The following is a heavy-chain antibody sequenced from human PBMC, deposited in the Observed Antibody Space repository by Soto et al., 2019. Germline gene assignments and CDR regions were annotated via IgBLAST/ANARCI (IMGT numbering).Heavy chain of an antibody. V-gene: IGHV1-2*02. CDR3: AREPATAKPEGVDF. Sequence: QVYLVQSGAEVRRPGVSVKVSCTAFGYILTGYSLHWVRQAPGQGLEWMGWIDPNSGATNSAEKFHGRVSMTRDTSITTAYMELSRLRSGDTAVYYCAREPATAKPEGVDFWGQGTLVTVSS. CDR1: GYILTGYS. J-gene: IGHJ4*02. CDR2: IDPNSGAT. D-gene: IGHD1-1*01.